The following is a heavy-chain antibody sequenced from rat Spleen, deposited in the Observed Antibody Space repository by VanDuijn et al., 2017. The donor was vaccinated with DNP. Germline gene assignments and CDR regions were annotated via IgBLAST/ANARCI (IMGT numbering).Heavy chain of an antibody. CDR3: TRRRVYYFDY. CDR2: ISYSGTT. D-gene: IGHD1-11*01. Sequence: DVQLQESGPGLVTPSHSLSLTCSVTAYSLPRPSCGWIRKFPVHKMDCIGYISYSGTTSYTPSLKHPTSITRDTSRNQFFLQLNSVTTEDTATYYCTRRRVYYFDYWGQGVMVTVSS. J-gene: IGHJ2*01. V-gene: IGHV3-1*01. CDR1: AYSLPRPS.